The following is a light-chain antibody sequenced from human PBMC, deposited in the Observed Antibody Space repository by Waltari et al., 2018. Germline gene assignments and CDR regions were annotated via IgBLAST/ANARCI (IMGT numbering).Light chain of an antibody. CDR2: EAS. CDR1: QSISSN. CDR3: QQRTSWPLT. Sequence: EIVLTQSPATLSLSPGERATLSCRASQSISSNLGWYQQKPGQAPRLLIHEASKRATGIPAGFLGSGSGTDFTRTISSLEAEDFAGYYCQQRTSWPLTFGGGTRVEVK. V-gene: IGKV3-11*01. J-gene: IGKJ4*01.